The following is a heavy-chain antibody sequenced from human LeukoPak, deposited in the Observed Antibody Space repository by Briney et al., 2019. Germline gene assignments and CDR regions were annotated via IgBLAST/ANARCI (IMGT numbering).Heavy chain of an antibody. CDR2: IRPDGSDI. J-gene: IGHJ4*02. V-gene: IGHV3-7*04. CDR3: ARDCSGNYFSLGY. D-gene: IGHD3-10*02. CDR1: GFDLRHFY. Sequence: GGSLRLSCVASGFDLRHFYMSWVRQAPGEGLEWVADIRPDGSDIYKVDSVRGRFTISRDNTKNSLFLQMNSLKDEDTAVYYCARDCSGNYFSLGYWGPGTPVTVSS.